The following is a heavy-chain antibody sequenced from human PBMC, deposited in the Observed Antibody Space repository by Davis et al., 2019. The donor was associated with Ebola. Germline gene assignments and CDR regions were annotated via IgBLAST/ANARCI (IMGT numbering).Heavy chain of an antibody. CDR3: AKDLGSSTSDDY. V-gene: IGHV3-30*02. D-gene: IGHD1-26*01. Sequence: GESLKISCAASGFTFSSYAMHWVRQAPGKGLEWVSFIRYDGSNKYYTDSVKGRFTISRDNSKNTLYLQMNSLRAEDTAVYYCAKDLGSSTSDDYWGQGTLVTVSS. CDR2: IRYDGSNK. J-gene: IGHJ4*02. CDR1: GFTFSSYA.